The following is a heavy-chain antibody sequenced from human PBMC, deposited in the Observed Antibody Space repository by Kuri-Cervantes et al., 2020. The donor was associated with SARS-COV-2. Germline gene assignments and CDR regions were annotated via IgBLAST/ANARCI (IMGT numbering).Heavy chain of an antibody. J-gene: IGHJ4*02. D-gene: IGHD6-13*01. CDR3: AKDHFGLAASPGQVAFDY. V-gene: IGHV3-30*02. CDR1: GFTFSSYG. CDR2: IRYDGSNK. Sequence: GGSLRLSCAASGFTFSSYGMHWVRQAPGKGLEWVAFIRYDGSNKYYADSVKGRFTISRDNSKNTLYLQMNSLRAEDTAVYYCAKDHFGLAASPGQVAFDYWGQGTLVTVS.